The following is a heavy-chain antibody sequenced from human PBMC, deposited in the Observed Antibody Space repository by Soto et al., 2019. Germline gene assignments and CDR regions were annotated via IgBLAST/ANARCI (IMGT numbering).Heavy chain of an antibody. CDR3: ARRNVWQVSWSSYYCGLDG. CDR1: GYSFTSYW. J-gene: IGHJ6*02. V-gene: IGHV5-51*01. Sequence: GESLKISCRGSGYSFTSYWIAWVRQMPGKGLEWMAIVYPGDSDTRYSPSFEGQVTISADKSISTAYLQWSSLKASDTAMYYCARRNVWQVSWSSYYCGLDGWGQGTRVTVSS. D-gene: IGHD3-10*01. CDR2: VYPGDSDT.